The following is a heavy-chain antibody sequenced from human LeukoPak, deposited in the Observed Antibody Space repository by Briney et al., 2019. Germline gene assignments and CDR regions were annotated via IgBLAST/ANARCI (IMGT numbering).Heavy chain of an antibody. CDR3: ARMAPSTDFWSGYYRNDAFDT. V-gene: IGHV4-34*01. CDR2: INHSGST. CDR1: GGSFSGYY. D-gene: IGHD3-3*01. J-gene: IGHJ3*02. Sequence: PSETLSLTCAVYGGSFSGYYWSWIRQPPGKGLEWIGEINHSGSTNYNPSLKSRVTISVDTSKNQFSLKLSSVTAADTAVYYCARMAPSTDFWSGYYRNDAFDTWGQGTMVTVSS.